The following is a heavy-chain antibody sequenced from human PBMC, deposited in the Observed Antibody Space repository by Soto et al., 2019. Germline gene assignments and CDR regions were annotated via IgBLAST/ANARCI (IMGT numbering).Heavy chain of an antibody. J-gene: IGHJ1*01. CDR2: IRPDNGKR. D-gene: IGHD1-20*01. V-gene: IGHV1-18*01. Sequence: GASVKVSCKTSGYTFSTSGISWVRQAPGQGLEWVGWIRPDNGKRKSAQRLQGRVTLTTDTSASTAYMELRSLTSDDTAMYYCARDTESNRYNDWGQGTLVTVSS. CDR1: GYTFSTSG. CDR3: ARDTESNRYND.